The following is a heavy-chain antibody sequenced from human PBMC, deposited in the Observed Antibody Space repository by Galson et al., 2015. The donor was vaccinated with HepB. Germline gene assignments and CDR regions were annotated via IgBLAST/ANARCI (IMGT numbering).Heavy chain of an antibody. Sequence: SLRLSCAASGFTFSSYWMHWVRQVPGKGLAWVARINSDGGGTSYADSAKGRFTISRDNAKNTLFLQINSLRADDTAVYYCARAYSTGWSLCDYWGQGTLVTVPS. CDR2: INSDGGGT. D-gene: IGHD6-19*01. CDR3: ARAYSTGWSLCDY. V-gene: IGHV3-74*01. CDR1: GFTFSSYW. J-gene: IGHJ4*02.